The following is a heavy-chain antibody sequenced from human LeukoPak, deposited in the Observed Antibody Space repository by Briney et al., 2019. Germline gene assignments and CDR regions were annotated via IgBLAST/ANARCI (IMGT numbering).Heavy chain of an antibody. Sequence: GASVKVSCKASGGTFSSYAISWVRQAPGQGLEWMGWISAYNGNTNYAQKLQGRVTMTTDTSTSTAYMELRSLRSDDTAVYYCARGHNLIPKWLFDIWGQGTMVTVSS. V-gene: IGHV1-18*01. J-gene: IGHJ3*02. CDR1: GGTFSSYA. CDR3: ARGHNLIPKWLFDI. CDR2: ISAYNGNT. D-gene: IGHD5-12*01.